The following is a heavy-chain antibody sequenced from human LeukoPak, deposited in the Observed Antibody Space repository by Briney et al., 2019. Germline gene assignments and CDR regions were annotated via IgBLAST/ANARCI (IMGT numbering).Heavy chain of an antibody. D-gene: IGHD3-10*01. CDR3: TTDSSPELWFGELLPVDY. CDR2: SKSKTDGGTT. V-gene: IGHV3-15*01. J-gene: IGHJ4*02. CDR1: GVTFSNAW. Sequence: GGSLRLSCAASGVTFSNAWMSWVRQAPGKGLEWVGRSKSKTDGGTTDYAAPVKGRFTISRDDSKNTLYLQMSSLKTEDTAAYYCTTDSSPELWFGELLPVDYWGQGTLVTVSS.